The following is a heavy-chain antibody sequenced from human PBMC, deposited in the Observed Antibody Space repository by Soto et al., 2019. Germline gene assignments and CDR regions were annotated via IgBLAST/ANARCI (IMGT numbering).Heavy chain of an antibody. CDR3: ARCYSSSPYYYYYGMDV. D-gene: IGHD6-13*01. CDR2: IYYSGST. CDR1: GGSISSYS. Sequence: QVQLQESGPGLVKPSETLSLTCTVSGGSISSYSWSWLRQPPGKGLEWIGYIYYSGSTNYNPSLKSRVTISVDTSKNQFSLKLSAVTAADTAVYYGARCYSSSPYYYYYGMDVWGQGTTVTVSS. J-gene: IGHJ6*02. V-gene: IGHV4-59*01.